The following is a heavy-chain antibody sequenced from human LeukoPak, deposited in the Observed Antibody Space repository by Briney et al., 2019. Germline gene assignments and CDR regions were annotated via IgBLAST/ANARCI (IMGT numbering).Heavy chain of an antibody. V-gene: IGHV3-74*01. CDR2: FSDDEGRT. Sequence: GGSLRLSCAASGFTFSSYVMHWVRQAPGKGLVWVSRFSDDEGRTVYADSVKGRFTISKDNAKNTLYLQMNSLRAGDTAVYYCARDYFYGLDVWGQGTTVTVSS. CDR1: GFTFSSYV. J-gene: IGHJ6*02. CDR3: ARDYFYGLDV.